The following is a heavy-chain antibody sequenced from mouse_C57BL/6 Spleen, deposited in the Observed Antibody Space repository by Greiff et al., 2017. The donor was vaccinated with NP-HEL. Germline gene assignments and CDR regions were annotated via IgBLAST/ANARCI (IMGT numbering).Heavy chain of an antibody. Sequence: QVQLPQPGAELVKPGASVKMSCKASGYTFTSYWLTWVTQRPGQGLEWIGDIYPGSGSTNDNEKFKSKATLTVDTSSSTAYMQLSSLTSEDSAVYYCARNDGYYEGCDYWGQGTTLTVSS. CDR2: IYPGSGST. D-gene: IGHD2-3*01. J-gene: IGHJ2*01. V-gene: IGHV1-55*01. CDR3: ARNDGYYEGCDY. CDR1: GYTFTSYW.